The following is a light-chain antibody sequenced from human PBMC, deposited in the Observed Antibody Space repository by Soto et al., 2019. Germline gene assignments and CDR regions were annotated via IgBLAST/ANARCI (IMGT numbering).Light chain of an antibody. CDR1: SSNIGNNY. J-gene: IGLJ3*02. Sequence: QAVVTQPPSVSAAPGQKVTISCSGSSSNIGNNYVSWYQQLPGTAPKLLIYENNKRPSGIPDRFSGSKSGTSATLGITGLQTGDEADYYCGTWDGSRGVNWVFGGGTKVTVL. CDR3: GTWDGSRGVNWV. V-gene: IGLV1-51*02. CDR2: ENN.